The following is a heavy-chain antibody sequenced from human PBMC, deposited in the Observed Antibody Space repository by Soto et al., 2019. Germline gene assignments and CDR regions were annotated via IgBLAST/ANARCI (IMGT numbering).Heavy chain of an antibody. CDR1: GGSIRSSIYY. D-gene: IGHD3-3*01. V-gene: IGHV4-39*01. J-gene: IGHJ5*02. CDR3: ARTYYDFWSGYYGWFDP. CDR2: IYYSGST. Sequence: SETLSLTCTVSGGSIRSSIYYWGWIRQPPGKGLEWIGSIYYSGSTYYNPSLKSRVTISVDTSKNQFSLKLGSVTAADTAVYYCARTYYDFWSGYYGWFDPWGQGTLVTVSS.